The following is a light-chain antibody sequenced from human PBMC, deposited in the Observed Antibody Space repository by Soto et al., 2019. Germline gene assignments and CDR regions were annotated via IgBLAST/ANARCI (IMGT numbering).Light chain of an antibody. CDR3: MQALQTPWT. J-gene: IGKJ1*01. V-gene: IGKV2-28*01. CDR2: LGS. Sequence: DIVMTQSPLSLPVTPGEPASISCRSSQSLLHSNGYNYLDWYLQKPGQSPQLLIYLGSNRASGVPDRFSGSGPGTDFKLKISRVEAEDVGFYYCMQALQTPWTFGQGTKVEIK. CDR1: QSLLHSNGYNY.